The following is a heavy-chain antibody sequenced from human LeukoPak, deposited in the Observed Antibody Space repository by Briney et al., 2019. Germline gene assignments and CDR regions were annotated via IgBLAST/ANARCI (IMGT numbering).Heavy chain of an antibody. D-gene: IGHD6-19*01. J-gene: IGHJ4*02. CDR1: GFTFTSSA. V-gene: IGHV1-58*01. CDR2: IFVGSGNT. Sequence: GTSVTVSCKASGFTFTSSAVQWVRQARGQRLEWIGWIFVGSGNTNYAQKFQERVTITRDMSTSTAYMELSSLRSEDTAVYYCAADNSSGWYKLWGQGTLVTVSS. CDR3: AADNSSGWYKL.